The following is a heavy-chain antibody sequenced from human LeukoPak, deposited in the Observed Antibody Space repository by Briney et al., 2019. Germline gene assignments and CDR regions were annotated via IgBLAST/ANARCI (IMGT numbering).Heavy chain of an antibody. J-gene: IGHJ3*02. CDR3: ARSGAGGAFDM. CDR2: IYNDGSRT. CDR1: GFPFSSYW. V-gene: IGHV3-74*01. D-gene: IGHD3-10*01. Sequence: GGSLRLSCAASGFPFSSYWMHWVRQAPGKGLLWVPRIYNDGSRTTYADSVKGRFTLSGDNAKNTLFLQMNSLTAEDTAVYYCARSGAGGAFDMWGRGTMVTVSS.